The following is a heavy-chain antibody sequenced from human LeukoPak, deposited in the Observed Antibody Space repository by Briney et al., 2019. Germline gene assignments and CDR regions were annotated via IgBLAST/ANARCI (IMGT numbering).Heavy chain of an antibody. CDR1: GGTFTSYA. D-gene: IGHD1-26*01. CDR3: ARDRGSGSYYVY. V-gene: IGHV1-69*04. J-gene: IGHJ4*02. Sequence: GASVKVSCKASGGTFTSYAISWVRQAPGQGLEWMGRIIPILGIANYAQKFQGRVTITADKSTSTAYMELSSLRSEDTAVYYCARDRGSGSYYVYWGQGTLVTVSS. CDR2: IIPILGIA.